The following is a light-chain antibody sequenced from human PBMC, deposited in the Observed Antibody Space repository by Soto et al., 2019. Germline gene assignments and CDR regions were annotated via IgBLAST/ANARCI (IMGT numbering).Light chain of an antibody. V-gene: IGKV3-15*01. CDR2: GAF. CDR3: QQYANWPKT. CDR1: QSITDQ. J-gene: IGKJ1*01. Sequence: IVMTQSPDTLSVSPGERATLSCRASQSITDQVVWYQQKSGQAPRLLIYGAFTRDAGVPARFSGSGSGTEFTLTISSLQSEDSAVYFCQQYANWPKTFGQGTKVDIK.